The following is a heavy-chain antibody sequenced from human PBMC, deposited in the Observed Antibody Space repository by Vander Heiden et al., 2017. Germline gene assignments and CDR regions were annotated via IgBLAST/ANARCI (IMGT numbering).Heavy chain of an antibody. Sequence: EVQLVESGGGLVQPGRCLRLSCPASGSPLDGYVMHWVRQAPGKGLEWVSGITWNSGSIAYADSVKGRFTISRDNAKNSLYLQMNSLRVEDTAVYYCAKDMRGNSYYGMDVWGQGTTVTVSS. V-gene: IGHV3-9*01. J-gene: IGHJ6*02. CDR1: GSPLDGYV. D-gene: IGHD1-1*01. CDR2: ITWNSGSI. CDR3: AKDMRGNSYYGMDV.